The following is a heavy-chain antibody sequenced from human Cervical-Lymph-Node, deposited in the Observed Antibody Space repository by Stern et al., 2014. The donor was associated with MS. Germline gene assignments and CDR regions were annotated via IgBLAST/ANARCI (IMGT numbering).Heavy chain of an antibody. CDR1: GYSFTHFA. D-gene: IGHD4-17*01. J-gene: IGHJ4*02. CDR2: INTNTGNP. Sequence: VQLVESDSELKKPGASVKVSCKASGYSFTHFALNWVRHAPGQGLQWMGWINTNTGNPSYAQAFTGRFVFSLDTSVSTAYLQISSLKAEDTAVYYCARDPHDYGDRFDYWGQGTLVTVSS. V-gene: IGHV7-4-1*02. CDR3: ARDPHDYGDRFDY.